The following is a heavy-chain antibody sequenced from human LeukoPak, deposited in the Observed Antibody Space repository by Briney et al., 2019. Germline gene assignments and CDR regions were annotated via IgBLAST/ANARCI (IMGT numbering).Heavy chain of an antibody. CDR1: GFTFSSYS. CDR2: SSSGSGSSI. Sequence: PGGSLRLSCAASGFTFSSYSMNWVRQAPGKGLEWVSYSSSGSGSSINYADTVKSRFSISRDNAKNSLYLQMNSLRDEDTAVYHCARDVSWDFDIWGQGAMVTVSS. D-gene: IGHD1-26*01. V-gene: IGHV3-48*02. CDR3: ARDVSWDFDI. J-gene: IGHJ3*02.